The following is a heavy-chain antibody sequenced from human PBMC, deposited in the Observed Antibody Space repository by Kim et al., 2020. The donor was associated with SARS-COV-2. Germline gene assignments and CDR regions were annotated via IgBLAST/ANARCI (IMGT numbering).Heavy chain of an antibody. Sequence: KGRFTSSRDNAKKSLYLQMNSLRDEDTAVYYCARGVVGVVVPAAMFDFDYWGQGTLVTVSS. D-gene: IGHD2-2*01. J-gene: IGHJ4*02. CDR3: ARGVVGVVVPAAMFDFDY. V-gene: IGHV3-48*02.